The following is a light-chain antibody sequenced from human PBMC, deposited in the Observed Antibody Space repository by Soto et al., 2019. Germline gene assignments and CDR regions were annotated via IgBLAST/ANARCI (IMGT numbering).Light chain of an antibody. Sequence: DIQVTQSPSSLSASVGERVTITCRASQGVGNCLAWYQQKTRRHTKLLIYAASTLQSGVPSRFSGSGSGTDLTLTISRMQPEDDATYYQQKSYIAPDTFGQGTKLEIK. CDR3: QKSYIAPDT. CDR2: AAS. CDR1: QGVGNC. J-gene: IGKJ2*01. V-gene: IGKV1-27*01.